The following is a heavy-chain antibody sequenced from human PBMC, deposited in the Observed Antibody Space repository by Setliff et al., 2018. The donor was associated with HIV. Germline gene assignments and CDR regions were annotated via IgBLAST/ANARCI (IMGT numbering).Heavy chain of an antibody. Sequence: PSETLSLTCIVSGGSVNISTSYWGWIRQPPGKGLEWIEEIDHRGNSNCIVSLKSRVTISVETSKNQFSLKLSSVTAADTAVYYCARPSGTYWAFDIWGQGTMVTVSS. CDR2: IDHRGNS. D-gene: IGHD1-26*01. V-gene: IGHV4-39*07. J-gene: IGHJ3*02. CDR3: ARPSGTYWAFDI. CDR1: GGSVNISTSY.